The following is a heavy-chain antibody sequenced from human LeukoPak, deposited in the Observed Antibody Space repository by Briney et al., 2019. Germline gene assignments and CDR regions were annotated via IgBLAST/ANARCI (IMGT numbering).Heavy chain of an antibody. CDR1: GFTFSNAW. CDR2: IKSKTDGGTT. V-gene: IGHV3-15*07. J-gene: IGHJ6*02. Sequence: KTGGSLRLSCAASGFTFSNAWMNWVRQAPGKGLEWVGRIKSKTDGGTTDYAAPVKGRFTISRDDSKNTLYLQMYSLKTEDTAVYYCTTESKYSSSWSFVYYYYGMDVWGQGTTVTVSS. CDR3: TTESKYSSSWSFVYYYYGMDV. D-gene: IGHD6-13*01.